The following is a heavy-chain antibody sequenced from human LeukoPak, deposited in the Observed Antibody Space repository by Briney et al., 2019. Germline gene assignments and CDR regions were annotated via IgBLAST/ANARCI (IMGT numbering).Heavy chain of an antibody. CDR1: GYTFTSYD. J-gene: IGHJ4*02. Sequence: GASVKVSCKASGYTFTSYDINWVRQATGQGLEWMGWMNPNSGNTGYAQKFQGRVTMTRNTSISTAYMELSCLRSEDTAVYYCARGGGIVGATKADYWGQGTLVTVSS. D-gene: IGHD1-26*01. CDR2: MNPNSGNT. V-gene: IGHV1-8*01. CDR3: ARGGGIVGATKADY.